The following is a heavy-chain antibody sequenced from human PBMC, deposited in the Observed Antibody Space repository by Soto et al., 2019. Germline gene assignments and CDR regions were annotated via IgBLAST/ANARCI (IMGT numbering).Heavy chain of an antibody. Sequence: QVQLVQSGAEVKKPGASVKVSCKASGYTFTSYYMHWVRQAPGQGLEWMGIINPSGGSTSYAQKFQGRVTMTRDTSTSTVYMELSSLRSEDTAVYYCARDRGGYDPEDYFDYWGQGTLVTVSS. J-gene: IGHJ4*02. CDR1: GYTFTSYY. CDR2: INPSGGST. D-gene: IGHD5-12*01. V-gene: IGHV1-46*01. CDR3: ARDRGGYDPEDYFDY.